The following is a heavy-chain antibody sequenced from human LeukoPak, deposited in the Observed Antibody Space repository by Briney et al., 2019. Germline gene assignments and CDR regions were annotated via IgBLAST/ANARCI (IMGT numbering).Heavy chain of an antibody. CDR1: GYSISSGYY. CDR3: ARGYYYGSGSYDY. J-gene: IGHJ4*02. V-gene: IGHV4-38-2*02. Sequence: KASETLSLTCTVSGYSISSGYYWGWIRQPPGKGLEWIGSIYHSGSTYYNPSLKSRVTISVDRSKNQFSLKLSSVTAADTAVYYCARGYYYGSGSYDYWGQGTLVTVSS. CDR2: IYHSGST. D-gene: IGHD3-10*01.